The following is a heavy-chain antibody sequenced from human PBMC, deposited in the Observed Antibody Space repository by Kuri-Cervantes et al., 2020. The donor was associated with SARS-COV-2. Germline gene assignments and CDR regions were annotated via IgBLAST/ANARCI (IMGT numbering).Heavy chain of an antibody. CDR2: ISYDGSNK. CDR1: GFTFSSYG. CDR3: AKEMGATKYFQH. V-gene: IGHV3-30*18. J-gene: IGHJ1*01. Sequence: GESLKISCAASGFTFSSYGMHWVRQAPGKGLEWVAVISYDGSNKYHADSVKGRFTISRDNSKNTLYLQMNSLRAEDTAVYYCAKEMGATKYFQHWGQGTLVTVSS. D-gene: IGHD1-26*01.